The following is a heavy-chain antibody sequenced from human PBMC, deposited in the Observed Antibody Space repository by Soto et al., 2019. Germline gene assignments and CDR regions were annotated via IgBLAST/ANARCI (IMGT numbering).Heavy chain of an antibody. CDR1: GDSVSSNGAA. V-gene: IGHV6-1*01. CDR2: TYYRSKWNN. Sequence: SQTLSLTCAISGDSVSSNGAAWNWIRQSTSRGLQWLGRTYYRSKWNNDYAVSVKSRITINPDTSKNQFSLQLNSVTPEDTAVYYCARGHAGPMDVWGQGTTVTVSS. J-gene: IGHJ6*02. CDR3: ARGHAGPMDV.